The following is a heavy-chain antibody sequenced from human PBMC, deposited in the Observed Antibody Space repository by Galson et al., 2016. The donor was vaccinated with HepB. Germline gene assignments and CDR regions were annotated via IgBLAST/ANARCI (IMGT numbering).Heavy chain of an antibody. CDR1: GYRHSSFG. J-gene: IGHJ4*02. V-gene: IGHV1-18*04. CDR2: ISIYNHDT. CDR3: ATGGRGVTPGTVGDFDY. Sequence: SVKVSCKAAGYRHSSFGFSWVRQAPGQGLEWMGWISIYNHDTRCAQKHEGRVAMTIDTSTKTASMELRSLTSDDTGFYFCATGGRGVTPGTVGDFDYWGQGTLLSVSS. D-gene: IGHD4-23*01.